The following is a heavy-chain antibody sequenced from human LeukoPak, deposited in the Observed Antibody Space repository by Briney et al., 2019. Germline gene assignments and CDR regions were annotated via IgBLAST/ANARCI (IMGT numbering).Heavy chain of an antibody. CDR3: AKDHLYGDFFDS. CDR1: GFTFTTYA. J-gene: IGHJ4*02. Sequence: PGGSLRLSCAVSGFTFTTYAMSWVRQAPGKGLDWVSVISGSAGSAYYADSVKGRFTISRDNSKNMLHLQMNSLRAEDTAVYYCAKDHLYGDFFDSWGQGTLVTVSS. D-gene: IGHD4-17*01. CDR2: ISGSAGSA. V-gene: IGHV3-23*01.